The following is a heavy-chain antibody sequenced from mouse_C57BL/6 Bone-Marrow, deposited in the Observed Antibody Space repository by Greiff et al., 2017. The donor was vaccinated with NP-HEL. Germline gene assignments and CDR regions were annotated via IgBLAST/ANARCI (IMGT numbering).Heavy chain of an antibody. J-gene: IGHJ4*01. CDR3: ARYYGSSYESPYAMDY. Sequence: VQLQQSGPELVKPGASVKIPRKASGYTFTDYNMDWVKQSHGKSLEWIGDINPNNGGTIYNQKFKGKATLTVDKSSSTAYMELRSLTSEDTAVYYCARYYGSSYESPYAMDYWGQGTSVTVSS. D-gene: IGHD1-1*01. CDR2: INPNNGGT. CDR1: GYTFTDYN. V-gene: IGHV1-18*01.